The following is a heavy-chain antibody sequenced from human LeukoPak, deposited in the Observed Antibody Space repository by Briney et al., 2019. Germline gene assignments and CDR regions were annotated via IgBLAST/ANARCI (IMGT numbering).Heavy chain of an antibody. CDR3: ANLLSRDGYNFGY. D-gene: IGHD5-24*01. J-gene: IGHJ4*02. V-gene: IGHV3-23*01. Sequence: PGGSLRLSCAASGFTFSSYAMSWVRQAPGKGLEWVSAISGSGGSTYYADSVKGRFTISRDNSKNTPYLQMNSLRAEDTAVYYCANLLSRDGYNFGYWGQGTLVTVSS. CDR1: GFTFSSYA. CDR2: ISGSGGST.